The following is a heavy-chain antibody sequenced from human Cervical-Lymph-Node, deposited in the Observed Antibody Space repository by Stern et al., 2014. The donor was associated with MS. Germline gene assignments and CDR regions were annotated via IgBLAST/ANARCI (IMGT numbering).Heavy chain of an antibody. Sequence: VQLEESGADVKKPGASVTGSCRTSGYTFIDYYIHWVRQAPGQGLEWMGIINLSDGATTYAQKFQGRVTMTRDTSTNTAYMQLGSLTSEDTAVFFCAREGADNDAFDVWGQGTMVTVSS. CDR3: AREGADNDAFDV. J-gene: IGHJ3*01. CDR2: INLSDGAT. V-gene: IGHV1-46*03. D-gene: IGHD1-26*01. CDR1: GYTFIDYY.